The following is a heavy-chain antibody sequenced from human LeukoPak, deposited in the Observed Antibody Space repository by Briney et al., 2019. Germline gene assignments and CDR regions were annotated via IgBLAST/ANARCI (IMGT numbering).Heavy chain of an antibody. Sequence: GGSLRLSCAASGFTFSSYAMSWVRQAPGKGLEWVSAISGSGGSTYYADSVKGRFTISRDNSKNTLYLQMNSLRAEDTAVYYCAKTPGSSLEKECYFDYWGQGTLVTVSS. CDR2: ISGSGGST. CDR3: AKTPGSSLEKECYFDY. D-gene: IGHD6-13*01. J-gene: IGHJ4*02. CDR1: GFTFSSYA. V-gene: IGHV3-23*01.